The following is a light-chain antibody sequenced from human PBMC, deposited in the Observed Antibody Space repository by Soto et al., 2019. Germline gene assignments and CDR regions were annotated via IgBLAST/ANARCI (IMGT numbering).Light chain of an antibody. J-gene: IGKJ1*01. Sequence: PGERATLSCRASQSVSSYLAWYQQNPGQVPRLVIYDASNRATGIPGRFSGSGSGTDFTLTISSLEPEDFGVYYCQQRSSWPRTFGQGTKVEIK. CDR3: QQRSSWPRT. CDR1: QSVSSY. CDR2: DAS. V-gene: IGKV3-11*01.